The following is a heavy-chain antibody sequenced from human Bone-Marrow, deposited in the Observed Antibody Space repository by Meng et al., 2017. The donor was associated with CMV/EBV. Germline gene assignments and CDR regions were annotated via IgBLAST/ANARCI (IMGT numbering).Heavy chain of an antibody. CDR2: ISYDGTNK. J-gene: IGHJ6*02. Sequence: LSLTCAASGFTFSGYAIHWVRQAPGKGLEWVAVISYDGTNKLYADSVKGRFTLSRDNSKNTLYLQMNSLRAEDTAVYYCARDYLVVVPAAVYYYYYGMDVWGQGTTVTVSS. V-gene: IGHV3-30-3*01. CDR3: ARDYLVVVPAAVYYYYYGMDV. D-gene: IGHD2-2*01. CDR1: GFTFSGYA.